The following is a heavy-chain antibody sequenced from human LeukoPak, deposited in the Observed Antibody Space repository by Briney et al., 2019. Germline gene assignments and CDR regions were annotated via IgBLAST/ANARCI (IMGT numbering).Heavy chain of an antibody. CDR2: IYSGGST. V-gene: IGHV3-66*01. CDR3: ARDNEVATLYFDY. CDR1: GFSLSRYW. Sequence: GGSLRLSCAASGFSLSRYWMSWVRQAPGKGLEWVSVIYSGGSTYYADSVKGRFTISRDNSKNTLYLQMNSLRAEDTAVYYCARDNEVATLYFDYWGQGTLVTVSS. D-gene: IGHD5-12*01. J-gene: IGHJ4*02.